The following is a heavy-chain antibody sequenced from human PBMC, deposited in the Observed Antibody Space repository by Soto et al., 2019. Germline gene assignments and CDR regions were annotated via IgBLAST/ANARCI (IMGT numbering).Heavy chain of an antibody. V-gene: IGHV1-69*01. CDR1: GGTFNGYS. J-gene: IGHJ4*02. CDR3: ARVDSCLVRLVGQFYFDH. D-gene: IGHD3-16*01. Sequence: QVQLVQSGAEVKEPGYSVKVSCKASGGTFNGYSISWVRQAPGQGLEWVGGTSTIFTTANYAQMFQGRLTMTADDSTSTAYMELSGLQSDDTAIYYCARVDSCLVRLVGQFYFDHWGQGTLVTVSS. CDR2: TSTIFTTA.